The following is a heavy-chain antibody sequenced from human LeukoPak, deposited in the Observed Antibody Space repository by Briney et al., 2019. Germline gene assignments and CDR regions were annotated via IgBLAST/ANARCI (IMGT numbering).Heavy chain of an antibody. CDR1: GFTFSSYG. D-gene: IGHD3-16*02. J-gene: IGHJ4*02. CDR2: IRYYGTNK. V-gene: IGHV3-30*02. Sequence: GGSLSLSCAASGFTFSSYGMHCVREAPGGGLEWVAFIRYYGTNKYYADSVKGRFTISRDNSKSTLFLQMNSLRAEDTAVYYCAKGGNVITFGGVIPDYFDYWGQGTLVTVSS. CDR3: AKGGNVITFGGVIPDYFDY.